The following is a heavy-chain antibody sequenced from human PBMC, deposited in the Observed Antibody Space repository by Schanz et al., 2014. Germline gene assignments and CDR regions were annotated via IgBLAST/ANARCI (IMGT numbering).Heavy chain of an antibody. CDR3: AKDFTGSGFFFNS. J-gene: IGHJ5*01. V-gene: IGHV3-23*04. CDR2: ISGSGDNT. D-gene: IGHD3-10*01. CDR1: GLTFSNHA. Sequence: EVQLVESGGGLVQPGGSLRLSCAASGLTFSNHAMSWVRQAPGKGLEWVSAISGSGDNTFYADSVRGRFAISRDNSRNTLYLQMNSLRAEDTAVYYCAKDFTGSGFFFNSWGQGTLVSVSS.